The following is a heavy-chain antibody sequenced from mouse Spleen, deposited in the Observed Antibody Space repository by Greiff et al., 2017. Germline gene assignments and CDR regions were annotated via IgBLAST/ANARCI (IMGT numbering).Heavy chain of an antibody. CDR1: GFTFSSYT. Sequence: EVKLVESGGGLVKPGGSLKLSCAASGFTFSSYTMSWVRQTPEKRLEWVATISSGGSYTYYPDSVKGRFTISRDNAKNTLYLQMSSLKSEDTAMYYCTRSDRYDGDAMDYWGQGTSVTVSS. V-gene: IGHV5-6-4*01. CDR2: ISSGGSYT. J-gene: IGHJ4*01. CDR3: TRSDRYDGDAMDY. D-gene: IGHD2-14*01.